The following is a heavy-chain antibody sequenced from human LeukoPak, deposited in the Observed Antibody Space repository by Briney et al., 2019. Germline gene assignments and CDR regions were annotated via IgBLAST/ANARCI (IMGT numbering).Heavy chain of an antibody. CDR3: ARSASSGYYYIAEYFQH. Sequence: SETLSLTCTVSGGSISSYYWSWIRQPAGKGLEWIGRIYYSGSTYYNPSLKSRVTISVDTSKNQFSLKLSSVTAADTAVYYCARSASSGYYYIAEYFQHWGQGTLVTVSS. J-gene: IGHJ1*01. D-gene: IGHD3-22*01. CDR2: IYYSGST. V-gene: IGHV4-59*05. CDR1: GGSISSYY.